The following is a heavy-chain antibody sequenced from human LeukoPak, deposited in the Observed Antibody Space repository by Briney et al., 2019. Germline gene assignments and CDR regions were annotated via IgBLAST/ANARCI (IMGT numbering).Heavy chain of an antibody. V-gene: IGHV4-39*07. CDR3: ARALVGATGPFDY. J-gene: IGHJ4*02. CDR1: GGSISSSSYY. CDR2: IYYSGST. Sequence: SETLSLTCTVSGGSISSSSYYWGWIRQPPGKGLEWIGSIYYSGSTYYNPSLKSRVTISVDTSKNQFSLKLSSVTAADTAVYYCARALVGATGPFDYWGQGTLVTVSS. D-gene: IGHD1-26*01.